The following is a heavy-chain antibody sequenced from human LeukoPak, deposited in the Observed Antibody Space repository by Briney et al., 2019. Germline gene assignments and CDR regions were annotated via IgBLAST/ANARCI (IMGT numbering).Heavy chain of an antibody. D-gene: IGHD3-22*01. V-gene: IGHV4-34*01. CDR3: ARHHAHYYYDSSGYYH. CDR1: GGSFSGYY. J-gene: IGHJ5*02. Sequence: SETLSLTCAVYGGSFSGYYWSWIRQPPGKGLEWIGEINHSGSTNYNPSLKSRVTISVDTSKNQFSLKLSSVTAADTAAYYCARHHAHYYYDSSGYYHWGQGTLVTVSS. CDR2: INHSGST.